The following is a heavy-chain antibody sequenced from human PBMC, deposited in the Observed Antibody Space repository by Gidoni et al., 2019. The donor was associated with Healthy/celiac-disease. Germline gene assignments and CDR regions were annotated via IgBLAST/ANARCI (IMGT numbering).Heavy chain of an antibody. J-gene: IGHJ4*02. Sequence: QVQLVESGGGGVQPGRSLRLSCEASGVTFSSSGMHWVRPAQGKGLEWVAVIWYDGSNKYYADSVMGRFTIPRVYSKNTLYLQMNILRAGDTAVYYCAREGSGRPFDYWGQGTLVTVSS. CDR3: AREGSGRPFDY. CDR2: IWYDGSNK. D-gene: IGHD3-10*01. V-gene: IGHV3-33*01. CDR1: GVTFSSSG.